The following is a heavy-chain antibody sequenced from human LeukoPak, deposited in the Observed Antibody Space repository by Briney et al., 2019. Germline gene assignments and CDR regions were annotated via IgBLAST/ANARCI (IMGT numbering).Heavy chain of an antibody. CDR2: ISFTSTTT. Sequence: GGSLRLSCAASGFAFSTYSMNWVRQAPGKGLEWVSYISFTSTTTYYADSVKGRSTISRDNAKNSLYLQMSSLRPEDTAVYYCARDEGGIAAAGYYYNYGMDVWGQGNTVTVSS. V-gene: IGHV3-48*01. D-gene: IGHD6-13*01. CDR1: GFAFSTYS. J-gene: IGHJ6*02. CDR3: ARDEGGIAAAGYYYNYGMDV.